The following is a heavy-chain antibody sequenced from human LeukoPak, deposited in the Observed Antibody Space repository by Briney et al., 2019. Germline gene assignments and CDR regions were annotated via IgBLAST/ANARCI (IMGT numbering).Heavy chain of an antibody. D-gene: IGHD1-26*01. CDR1: GYTFTGYY. Sequence: ASVKVSCKASGYTFTGYYMHWVRQAPGQGLEWMGWINPNSGGTNYAQKIQGRVTMTRDTSISTAYMELSRLRSDDTAVYYCARRRSPWAFDIWGQGTMVTVSS. J-gene: IGHJ3*02. CDR3: ARRRSPWAFDI. CDR2: INPNSGGT. V-gene: IGHV1-2*02.